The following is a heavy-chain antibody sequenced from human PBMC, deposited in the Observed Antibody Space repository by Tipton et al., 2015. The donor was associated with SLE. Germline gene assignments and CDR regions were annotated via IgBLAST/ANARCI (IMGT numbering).Heavy chain of an antibody. Sequence: TLSLTCTVPGGSVSNHYWNWLRQAPGKGLEWIGYIYYSGSTNFNPSLKSRVTISVDTSKNQFSLKLTSVTAADTAVYYCARDREMAGAFDIWGQGTMVTVSS. CDR1: GGSVSNHY. CDR3: ARDREMAGAFDI. D-gene: IGHD5-24*01. CDR2: IYYSGST. V-gene: IGHV4-59*02. J-gene: IGHJ3*02.